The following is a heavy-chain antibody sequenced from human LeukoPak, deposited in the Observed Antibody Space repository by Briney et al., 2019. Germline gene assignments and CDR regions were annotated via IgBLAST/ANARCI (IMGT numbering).Heavy chain of an antibody. CDR1: GYTLTELS. CDR2: FDPEDGET. Sequence: ASVKVSCKVPGYTLTELSMHWVRRAPGKGLEWRGGFDPEDGETIYAQKFQGRVTMTEDTSTDTAYMELSSLRSEDTAVYYCATESTLTFPPSGMDVWGQGTTVTVSS. J-gene: IGHJ6*02. D-gene: IGHD3-16*01. V-gene: IGHV1-24*01. CDR3: ATESTLTFPPSGMDV.